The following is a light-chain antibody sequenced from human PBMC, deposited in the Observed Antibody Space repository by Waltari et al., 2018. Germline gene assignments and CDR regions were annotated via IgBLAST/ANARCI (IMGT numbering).Light chain of an antibody. CDR3: QQYYSTPH. CDR2: WAS. J-gene: IGKJ4*01. CDR1: QSVLYSSNNKNY. Sequence: IVMTQSPDSLAVSPGVRATITCKSSQSVLYSSNNKNYLTWYQKKPGQPPKLLIYWASTRESGFPDRVSGSGSGTDFTLTISSLQAEDVAVYYCQQYYSTPHFGGGTKVEIK. V-gene: IGKV4-1*01.